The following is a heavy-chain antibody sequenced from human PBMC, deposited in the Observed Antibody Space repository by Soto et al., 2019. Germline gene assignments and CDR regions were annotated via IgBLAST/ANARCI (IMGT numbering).Heavy chain of an antibody. Sequence: EVQLVESGGGIVQPGGSVRLSCAASGFTLSSYWIHWVRQAPGKGLVWVSRINGDGSTTKYADSLKGRFTISRDNAKNTMFLQMNSLRAEDTAVYYCARGRSGSYSFDYWGQGTLVTVSS. D-gene: IGHD3-10*01. CDR1: GFTLSSYW. V-gene: IGHV3-74*01. CDR2: INGDGSTT. CDR3: ARGRSGSYSFDY. J-gene: IGHJ4*02.